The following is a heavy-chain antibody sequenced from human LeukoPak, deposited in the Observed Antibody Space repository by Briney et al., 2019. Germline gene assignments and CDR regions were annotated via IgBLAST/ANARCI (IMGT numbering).Heavy chain of an antibody. CDR1: GHTFTGYY. V-gene: IGHV1-2*02. CDR2: LNPHNGGT. D-gene: IGHD2-15*01. Sequence: ASVKVSCKASGHTFTGYYMHWVRQAPGQGLEWMGWLNPHNGGTNYAQKFQGRVTMTRDTSISAAYMELSRLRSDDTAVYYCARGGAGVGYCSSSSCYGHDYWGQGTLVTVSS. CDR3: ARGGAGVGYCSSSSCYGHDY. J-gene: IGHJ4*02.